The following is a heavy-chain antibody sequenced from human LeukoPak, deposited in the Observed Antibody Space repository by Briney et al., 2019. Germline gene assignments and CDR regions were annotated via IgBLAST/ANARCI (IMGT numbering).Heavy chain of an antibody. CDR3: AKDRRAGYSSGCLDY. D-gene: IGHD6-19*01. V-gene: IGHV3-9*03. CDR2: ISWNSGSI. CDR1: GFTFDDYA. Sequence: PGRSLRLSCAASGFTFDDYAMHWVRQAPGKGLEWVSGISWNSGSIGYADSVKGRFTISRGNAKNSLYLQMNSLRAEDMALYYCAKDRRAGYSSGCLDYWGQGTLVTVSS. J-gene: IGHJ4*02.